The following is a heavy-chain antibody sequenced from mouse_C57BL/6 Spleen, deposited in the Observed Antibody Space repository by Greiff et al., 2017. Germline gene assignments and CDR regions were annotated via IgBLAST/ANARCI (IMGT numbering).Heavy chain of an antibody. V-gene: IGHV1-64*01. Sequence: QVQLQQPGAELVKPGASVQLSCKASGYTFTSYWMHWVKQRPGQGLEWIGMIHPNSGSTNYNEKFKSKATLTVDKSSSTAYMQLSSLTSEDSAVYYCARGDSNYGYFDVWGTGTTVTVSS. CDR1: GYTFTSYW. CDR3: ARGDSNYGYFDV. CDR2: IHPNSGST. J-gene: IGHJ1*03. D-gene: IGHD2-5*01.